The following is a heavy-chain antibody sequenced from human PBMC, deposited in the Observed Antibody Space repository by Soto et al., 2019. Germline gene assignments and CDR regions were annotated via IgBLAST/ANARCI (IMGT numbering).Heavy chain of an antibody. CDR2: INPNSGGT. CDR1: GYTFTGYY. V-gene: IGHV1-2*02. J-gene: IGHJ3*02. Sequence: GASVKFSCKASGYTFTGYYMHWVRQAPGQGLEWMGWINPNSGGTNYAQKFQGRVTMTRDTSISTAYMELSRLRSDDTAVYYCAREKYSSSPEAFDIWGQGTMVTVSS. CDR3: AREKYSSSPEAFDI. D-gene: IGHD6-13*01.